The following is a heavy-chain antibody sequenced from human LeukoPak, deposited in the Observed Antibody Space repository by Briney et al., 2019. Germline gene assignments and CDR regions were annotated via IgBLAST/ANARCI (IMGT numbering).Heavy chain of an antibody. D-gene: IGHD2-2*01. CDR3: ARVGVGYYYYMDV. J-gene: IGHJ6*03. CDR2: INHSGST. V-gene: IGHV4-34*01. Sequence: PSETLSLTCAVYGGSFSGYYWSWIRQPPGKGLEWIGEINHSGSTNYNPSLKSRVTISVDTSKNQFPLKLSSVTAADTAVYYCARVGVGYYYYMDVWGKGTTVTVSS. CDR1: GGSFSGYY.